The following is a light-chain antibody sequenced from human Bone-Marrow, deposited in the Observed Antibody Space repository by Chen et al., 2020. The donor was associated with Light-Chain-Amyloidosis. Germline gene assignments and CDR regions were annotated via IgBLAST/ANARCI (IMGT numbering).Light chain of an antibody. CDR2: DDS. CDR3: QVWDRSSDRPV. Sequence: SYVLTQPSSVSLAPAQTATIACGGNNIGSTSVHWYQQTPGQAPLLVVYDDSDRPSGIPERLSGSNSGNTATLTISRVEAGDEADYYCQVWDRSSDRPVFGGGTKLTVL. V-gene: IGLV3-21*02. J-gene: IGLJ3*02. CDR1: NIGSTS.